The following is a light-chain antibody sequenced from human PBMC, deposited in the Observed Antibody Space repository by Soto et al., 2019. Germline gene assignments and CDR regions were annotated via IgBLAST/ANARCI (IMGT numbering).Light chain of an antibody. Sequence: EVVMTQSPATLSASPGERVILSCRASQNIGSNLAWYQQRPGQAPRLLMYGASTRATETPARLSGSGSATDFTLTISSLQSEDFAVYCGQQYNEWPPYTFGQGLKLEIK. CDR1: QNIGSN. V-gene: IGKV3-15*01. CDR2: GAS. J-gene: IGKJ2*01. CDR3: QQYNEWPPYT.